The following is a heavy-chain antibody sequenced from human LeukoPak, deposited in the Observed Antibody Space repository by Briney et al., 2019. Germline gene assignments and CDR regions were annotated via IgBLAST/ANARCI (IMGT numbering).Heavy chain of an antibody. D-gene: IGHD3-10*01. CDR3: ARVYYYGSGILVDY. CDR2: IKQDGSEK. Sequence: PGGSLRLSCAASGFTFSSYWMSWVRQAPGKGLEWVANIKQDGSEKYYVDSVKGRFTISRDNAKNSLYLQMNSLRAEDTAVYYCARVYYYGSGILVDYWGQGTLVTVSS. CDR1: GFTFSSYW. V-gene: IGHV3-7*01. J-gene: IGHJ4*02.